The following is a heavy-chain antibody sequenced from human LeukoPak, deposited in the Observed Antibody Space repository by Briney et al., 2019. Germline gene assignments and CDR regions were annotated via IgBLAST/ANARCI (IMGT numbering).Heavy chain of an antibody. CDR1: GGTFSSYA. CDR2: IIPIFGTA. Sequence: SVKVSCKASGGTFSSYAISWVRQAPGQGLEWMGGIIPIFGTANYAQKFQGRVTITADESTSTAYMELSGLRSEDTAVYYCARARGWYDVTYYYYGMDVWGQGTTVTVSS. D-gene: IGHD6-19*01. J-gene: IGHJ6*02. V-gene: IGHV1-69*13. CDR3: ARARGWYDVTYYYYGMDV.